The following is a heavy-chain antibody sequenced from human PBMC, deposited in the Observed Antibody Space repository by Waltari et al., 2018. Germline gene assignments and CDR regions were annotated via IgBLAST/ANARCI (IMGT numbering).Heavy chain of an antibody. D-gene: IGHD7-27*01. CDR2: MFYSGGT. V-gene: IGHV4-30-4*08. CDR3: TRGVTGLYTWFDP. Sequence: QVHLQESGPGLVKPSQTLSLTCTVSGGSISSGDYYWSWIRQSPGKGLEWIGYMFYSGGTYYNPSLKSRVTISVDTSRSQFSLKLYSVTAADTAVYYCTRGVTGLYTWFDPWGQGTLVTVSS. J-gene: IGHJ5*02. CDR1: GGSISSGDYY.